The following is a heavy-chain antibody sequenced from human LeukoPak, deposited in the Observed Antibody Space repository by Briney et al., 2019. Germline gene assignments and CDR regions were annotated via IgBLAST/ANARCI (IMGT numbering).Heavy chain of an antibody. D-gene: IGHD6-19*01. V-gene: IGHV4-34*01. J-gene: IGHJ4*02. Sequence: SETLSLTCAVYGGSFSGYYWSWIRQPPEKGLDWIGEITRTGRINYNPALKGRVTMSLDTSKNQFSLELSSMTAADTAVYYCASSVLRGAVAGTSSMLLFDYWGQGTLVTVSS. CDR1: GGSFSGYY. CDR2: ITRTGRI. CDR3: ASSVLRGAVAGTSSMLLFDY.